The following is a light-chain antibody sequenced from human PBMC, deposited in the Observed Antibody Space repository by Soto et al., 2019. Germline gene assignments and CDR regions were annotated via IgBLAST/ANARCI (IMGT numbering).Light chain of an antibody. Sequence: EIGLRQSPAPLSLSVGGRATLSCRASQSVSAYLAWNQQTPGKAPRLLIYDAPNRATGIPDRFSGSGSGTDFTLTINRLEPEDFTVYYCQQYGSSPLTFGGGTTVDIK. J-gene: IGKJ4*02. CDR2: DAP. V-gene: IGKV3-20*01. CDR3: QQYGSSPLT. CDR1: QSVSAY.